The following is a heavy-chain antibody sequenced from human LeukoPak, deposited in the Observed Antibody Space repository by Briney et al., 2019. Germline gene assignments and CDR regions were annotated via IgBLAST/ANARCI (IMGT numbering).Heavy chain of an antibody. D-gene: IGHD5-24*01. Sequence: SETLSLTCTVSGGSISSSGYYWGWIRQPPGKGLEWIGSIYYSGTTYYNPSLKSRVTISVDTSNYQLSLKVSSVTAADTAVYYCATTMDRYGNYFDYWGQGTLVTVSS. CDR3: ATTMDRYGNYFDY. CDR2: IYYSGTT. V-gene: IGHV4-39*01. CDR1: GGSISSSGYY. J-gene: IGHJ4*02.